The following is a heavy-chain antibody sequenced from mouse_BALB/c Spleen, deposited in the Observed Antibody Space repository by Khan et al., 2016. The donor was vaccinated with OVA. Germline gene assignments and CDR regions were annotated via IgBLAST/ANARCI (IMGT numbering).Heavy chain of an antibody. J-gene: IGHJ4*01. Sequence: QMQLEESGPGLVAPPQSLSITCTISGFSLTNYGVHWVRQPPGKGLEWLVVIWSDGSATYNSALKSRLSISKDNSKSQVFLKMNSLQTDDTAMYYCARQPYYHYYIMDYWGQGTSVTVSS. V-gene: IGHV2-6-1*01. CDR3: ARQPYYHYYIMDY. D-gene: IGHD2-10*01. CDR2: IWSDGSA. CDR1: GFSLTNYG.